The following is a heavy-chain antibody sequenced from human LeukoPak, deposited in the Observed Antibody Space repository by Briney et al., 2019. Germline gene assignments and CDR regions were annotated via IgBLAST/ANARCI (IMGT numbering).Heavy chain of an antibody. CDR2: IYTNGNT. CDR3: TTGGYCTNGVCSGYYYMDV. V-gene: IGHV3-66*01. CDR1: GFTVSSNY. D-gene: IGHD2-8*01. Sequence: PGGSLRLSCAASGFTVSSNYMSWVRQAPGKGLEWVSVIYTNGNTYYADSVKGRFTISRDSSKNMLYLQMNSLRAEDTAVYYCTTGGYCTNGVCSGYYYMDVWGKGTTVTVSS. J-gene: IGHJ6*03.